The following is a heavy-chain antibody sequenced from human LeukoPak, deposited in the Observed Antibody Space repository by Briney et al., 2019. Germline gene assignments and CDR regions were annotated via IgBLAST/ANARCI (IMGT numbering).Heavy chain of an antibody. CDR1: GFTFSSYA. Sequence: GGSLRLSCAAPGFTFSSYAMSWVRQAPGKGLEWVSAISGSGGSTYYADSVKGRFTISRDNSKTTLYLQMNSLRAEDTAVYYCAKDRSSGWSPYYFAYWGQGTLVTVSS. J-gene: IGHJ4*02. CDR3: AKDRSSGWSPYYFAY. V-gene: IGHV3-23*01. CDR2: ISGSGGST. D-gene: IGHD6-19*01.